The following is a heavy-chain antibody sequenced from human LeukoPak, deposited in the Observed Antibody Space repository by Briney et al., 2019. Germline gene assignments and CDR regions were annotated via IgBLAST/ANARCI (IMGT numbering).Heavy chain of an antibody. Sequence: GGSLRLSCDASGFTFEEYTMPWVRQAPGKGLECVSLINWDGYTTYYADSVQGRFTISRDNSKNSLYLQMNSLGTEDTALYYCAKTRSGYSYGYDLDYWGQGTLVIVSS. CDR3: AKTRSGYSYGYDLDY. CDR1: GFTFEEYT. D-gene: IGHD5-18*01. V-gene: IGHV3-43*01. J-gene: IGHJ4*02. CDR2: INWDGYTT.